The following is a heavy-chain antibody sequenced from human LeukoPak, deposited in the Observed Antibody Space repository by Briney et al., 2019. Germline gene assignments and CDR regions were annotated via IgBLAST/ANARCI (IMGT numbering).Heavy chain of an antibody. J-gene: IGHJ4*02. CDR3: ASSGYCSGGSCLVY. CDR2: IYYSGST. CDR1: GGSISSYY. V-gene: IGHV4-59*01. D-gene: IGHD2-15*01. Sequence: SETLSLTCTVSGGSISSYYWSWIRQPPGKGLEWIGYIYYSGSTNYNPSLKSRVTISVDTSKNQFSLKLSSVTAVDTAVYYCASSGYCSGGSCLVYWGQGTLVTVSS.